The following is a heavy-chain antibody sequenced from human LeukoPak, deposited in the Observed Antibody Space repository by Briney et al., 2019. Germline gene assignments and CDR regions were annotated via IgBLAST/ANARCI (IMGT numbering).Heavy chain of an antibody. CDR3: ARLWDSTGLYFYYYMDV. D-gene: IGHD6-25*01. CDR1: GVSIRSDTYY. J-gene: IGHJ6*03. Sequence: SETLSLTCIVSGVSIRSDTYYWGWIRQPPGKGMEWIGNYHNGNSYYNPSLKSRVTISEDTSGNQFSLRVTSVTAADTAVYYCARLWDSTGLYFYYYMDVWGEGTTVTVSS. CDR2: YHNGNS. V-gene: IGHV4-39*01.